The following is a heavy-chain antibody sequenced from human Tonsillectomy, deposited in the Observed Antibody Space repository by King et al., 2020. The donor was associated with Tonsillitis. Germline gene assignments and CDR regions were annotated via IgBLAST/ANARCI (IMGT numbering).Heavy chain of an antibody. J-gene: IGHJ2*01. CDR2: IYHSGST. CDR1: GGSISSGNYY. CDR3: VRRSNCGNSCYFDL. V-gene: IGHV4-30-4*01. Sequence: QLQESGPGLVKPSQTLSLTCTVSGGSISSGNYYWTWIRQPPGKSLEWIGHIYHSGSTSYSPSHKSRVTISIDTSKNHVSLKLSSVTAADAAVYFCVRRSNCGNSCYFDLWGRGTLVTVSS. D-gene: IGHD4-23*01.